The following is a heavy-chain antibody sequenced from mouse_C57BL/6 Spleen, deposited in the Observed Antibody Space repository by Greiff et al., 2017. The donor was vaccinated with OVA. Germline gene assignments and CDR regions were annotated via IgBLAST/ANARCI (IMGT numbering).Heavy chain of an antibody. J-gene: IGHJ2*01. V-gene: IGHV1-69*01. CDR3: ARGTGTGDY. D-gene: IGHD4-1*01. CDR1: GYTFTSYW. CDR2: IDPSDSYT. Sequence: VQLQQPGAELVMPGASVKLSCKASGYTFTSYWMHWVKQRPGQGLEWIGEIDPSDSYTNYNQKFKGKSTLTVDKSSSTAYMQLSSLTSEDSAVYYCARGTGTGDYWGQGTTLTVSS.